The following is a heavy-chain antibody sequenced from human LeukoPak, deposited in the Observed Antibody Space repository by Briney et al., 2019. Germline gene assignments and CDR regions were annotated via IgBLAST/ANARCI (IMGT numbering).Heavy chain of an antibody. CDR3: ARVRRGYSGYAFDY. V-gene: IGHV3-21*01. CDR2: ISSSSSYI. Sequence: GGSLRLSCAASGFTFSSYSMNWVRQAPGKGLEWVSSISSSSSYIYYADSVKGRFTISRDNAKNSLCLQMNSLRAEDTAVYYCARVRRGYSGYAFDYWGQGTLVTVSS. CDR1: GFTFSSYS. J-gene: IGHJ4*02. D-gene: IGHD5-12*01.